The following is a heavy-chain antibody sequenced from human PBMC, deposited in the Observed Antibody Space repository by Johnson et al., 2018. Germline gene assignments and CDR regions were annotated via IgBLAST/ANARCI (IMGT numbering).Heavy chain of an antibody. J-gene: IGHJ6*02. CDR1: GFTLSSYG. CDR2: MWYDGINK. Sequence: VQLLETGGGVVQPGRSLRLSCAASGFTLSSYGMHWVRQAPGKGLEWVAVMWYDGINKYYADSVKGRFTVSRDNSKNTLFLQLNSLRAEDTAVYYCAGVSHFYALDVWGQGTTVTVSS. D-gene: IGHD2/OR15-2a*01. CDR3: AGVSHFYALDV. V-gene: IGHV3-33*01.